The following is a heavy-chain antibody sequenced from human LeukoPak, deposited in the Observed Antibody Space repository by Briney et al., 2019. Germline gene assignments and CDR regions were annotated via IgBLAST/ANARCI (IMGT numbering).Heavy chain of an antibody. CDR3: AKGYYYDSSGYGS. V-gene: IGHV3-23*01. D-gene: IGHD3-22*01. J-gene: IGHJ3*01. Sequence: GGSLRLSCAASGFTFSDYAMSWVRRAPGKGLEWVSAISGSGGSTYYADSVKGRFTISRDNSKNTLYLQMNSLRAEDTAVYYCAKGYYYDSSGYGSWGQGTMVTVSS. CDR1: GFTFSDYA. CDR2: ISGSGGST.